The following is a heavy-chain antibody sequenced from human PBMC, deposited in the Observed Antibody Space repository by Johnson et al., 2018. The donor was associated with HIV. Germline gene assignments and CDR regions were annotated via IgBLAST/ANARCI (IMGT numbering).Heavy chain of an antibody. CDR3: ARESLLITPRRDDAFDI. Sequence: VQLVESGGGVARPGGSLRLSCAASGFTFDDYGMSWVRQAPGKGLEWVSYISGSGGSTYFADSVKGRFTISRDNSKNTLYLQMNSLRAEDTALYYCARESLLITPRRDDAFDIWGQGTMVTVSS. J-gene: IGHJ3*02. CDR2: ISGSGGST. CDR1: GFTFDDYG. D-gene: IGHD6-6*01. V-gene: IGHV3-23*04.